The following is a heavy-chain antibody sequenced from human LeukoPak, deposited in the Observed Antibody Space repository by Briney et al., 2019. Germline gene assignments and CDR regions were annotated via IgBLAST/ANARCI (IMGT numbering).Heavy chain of an antibody. J-gene: IGHJ5*02. CDR3: ARDTYSSGQNWFDP. D-gene: IGHD6-19*01. CDR1: GYTLTGYY. V-gene: IGHV1-2*06. Sequence: ASVKVSCKASGYTLTGYYMHWVRQAPGQGLEWMGRINPNSGGTNYAQKFQGRVTMTRDTSISTAYMELSRLRSDDTAVYYCARDTYSSGQNWFDPWGQGTLVTVSS. CDR2: INPNSGGT.